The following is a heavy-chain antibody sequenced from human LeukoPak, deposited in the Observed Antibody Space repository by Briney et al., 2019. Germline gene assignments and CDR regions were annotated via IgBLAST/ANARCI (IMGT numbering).Heavy chain of an antibody. V-gene: IGHV3-9*01. J-gene: IGHJ4*02. Sequence: GGSLRLSCAASGFTFDDYAMHWVRQAPGKGLEWVSGISWNSGSIGYADSVKGRFTISRDNAKNSLYLQMNSLRAEDTALYYCARDRGITGTTAHFDFWGQGTLVTVSS. CDR2: ISWNSGSI. D-gene: IGHD1-7*01. CDR3: ARDRGITGTTAHFDF. CDR1: GFTFDDYA.